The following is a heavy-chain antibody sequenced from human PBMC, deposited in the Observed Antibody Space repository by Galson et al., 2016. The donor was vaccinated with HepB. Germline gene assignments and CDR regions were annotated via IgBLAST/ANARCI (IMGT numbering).Heavy chain of an antibody. CDR2: ISGCGGNT. CDR3: AKARSVHLLLFDS. V-gene: IGHV3-23*01. CDR1: GFTFSTYA. J-gene: IGHJ4*02. D-gene: IGHD2-15*01. Sequence: SLRLSCAASGFTFSTYAMSWVRQAPGKGLEWASGISGCGGNTYYADSVKGRFTISRDNSKKTLYLQMNGLRAEDTAVYFCAKARSVHLLLFDSWGQGNLVTFSS.